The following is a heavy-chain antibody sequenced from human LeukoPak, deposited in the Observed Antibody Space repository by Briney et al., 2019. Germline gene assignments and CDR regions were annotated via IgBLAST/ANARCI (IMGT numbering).Heavy chain of an antibody. J-gene: IGHJ3*02. CDR1: GGSINSYY. V-gene: IGHV4-59*08. CDR2: IYYTGGEV. D-gene: IGHD1-14*01. CDR3: ARQPAGTAAFDI. Sequence: PSETLSLTCTVSGGSINSYYWSWTRQAPGKGLEWIGYIYYTGGEVNYNPSLKSRLTISVDTSKNQFSLMLTSVTAADTAVYYCARQPAGTAAFDIWAQGTVVTVSS.